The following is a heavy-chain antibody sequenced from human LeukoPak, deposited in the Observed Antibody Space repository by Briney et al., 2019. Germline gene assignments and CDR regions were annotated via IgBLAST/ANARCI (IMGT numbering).Heavy chain of an antibody. V-gene: IGHV3-11*04. CDR3: ARGAAGNWFDP. D-gene: IGHD2-15*01. CDR1: GFTFSDYY. CDR2: ISNTGSSI. J-gene: IGHJ5*02. Sequence: PGGSLKLSCAASGFTFSDYYMTWIRQAPGKGLEWVSYISNTGSSIYYADSVKGRFTISRDNAKNSLYLQMNSLRAEDTAVYYCARGAAGNWFDPWGQGTLVTVSS.